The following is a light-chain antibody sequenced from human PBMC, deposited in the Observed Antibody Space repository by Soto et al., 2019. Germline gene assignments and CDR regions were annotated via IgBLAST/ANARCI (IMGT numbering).Light chain of an antibody. CDR1: SSDVGGYKY. J-gene: IGLJ1*01. V-gene: IGLV2-14*01. CDR2: EVS. Sequence: QSVLTQPGSVSGSSGQSITIGCTGTSSDVGGYKYVSWYQHHPGKVPRLMIYEVSNRPSGVSNHFSGSKSGNTASLTISGLQDEDEAEYYCSSYSSSILVFGTGTSITDL. CDR3: SSYSSSILV.